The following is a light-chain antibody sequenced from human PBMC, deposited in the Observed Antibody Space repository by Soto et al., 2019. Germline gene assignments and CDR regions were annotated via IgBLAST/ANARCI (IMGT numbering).Light chain of an antibody. CDR1: QSISSY. V-gene: IGKV1-39*01. Sequence: YSLSASVGDRVNITCRASQSISSYLNWYQQKPGKAPKLLIYAASSLQSGVPSRFSGSGSGTDFTLTISSLQPEDFATYYCQQSYSTPRTFGQGTRLEIK. CDR2: AAS. J-gene: IGKJ5*01. CDR3: QQSYSTPRT.